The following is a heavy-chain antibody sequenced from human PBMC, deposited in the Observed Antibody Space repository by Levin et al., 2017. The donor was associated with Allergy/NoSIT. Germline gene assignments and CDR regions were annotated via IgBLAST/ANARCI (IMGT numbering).Heavy chain of an antibody. J-gene: IGHJ4*02. V-gene: IGHV3-48*01. D-gene: IGHD1-1*01. CDR3: ARDPAGTGRYFDY. CDR2: ISSGSSTI. Sequence: GESLKISCVASAFGFSAYSMNWVRQTPGKGLEWISYISSGSSTIYFADSVKGRFTISRDNAKNSLYLQMNSLRAEDTAVYYCARDPAGTGRYFDYWGQGTLVTVSS. CDR1: AFGFSAYS.